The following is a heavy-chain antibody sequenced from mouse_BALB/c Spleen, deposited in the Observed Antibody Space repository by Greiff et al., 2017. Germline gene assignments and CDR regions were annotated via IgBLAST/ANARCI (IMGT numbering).Heavy chain of an antibody. Sequence: QVQLQQSGAELVRPGTSVKVSCKASGYAFTNYLIEWVKQRPGQGLEWIGVINPGSGGTNYNEKFKGKATLTADKSSSTAYMQLSSLTSDDSAVYFCARDLTTVVARAMDYWGQGTSVTVSS. CDR1: GYAFTNYL. D-gene: IGHD1-1*01. CDR3: ARDLTTVVARAMDY. V-gene: IGHV1-54*01. J-gene: IGHJ4*01. CDR2: INPGSGGT.